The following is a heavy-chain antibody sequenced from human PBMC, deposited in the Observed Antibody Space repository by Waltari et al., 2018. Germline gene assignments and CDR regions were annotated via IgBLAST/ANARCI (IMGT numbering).Heavy chain of an antibody. V-gene: IGHV4-38-2*01. CDR3: ARLGELRAFDY. Sequence: QVQLQESGPGLVKPSETLSLTCAVSGYSISSGYYWGWIRQPPGKGLEWIGSIYHSGGTYYNPSLKSRVTISVDTSKNQFSLKLSSVTAADTAVYYCARLGELRAFDYWGQGTLVTVSS. CDR2: IYHSGGT. J-gene: IGHJ4*02. CDR1: GYSISSGYY. D-gene: IGHD1-26*01.